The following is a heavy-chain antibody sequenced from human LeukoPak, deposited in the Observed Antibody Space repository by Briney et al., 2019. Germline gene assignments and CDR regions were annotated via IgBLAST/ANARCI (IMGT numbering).Heavy chain of an antibody. CDR3: AKRGQDDSVIDN. Sequence: PGGSLRLSCTASGFTFSSYGMHWVRQAPGKGLEWVAFIRYDGRKEYYADPLKGRFTISRDNSKNTLSLQVNSLRAEDTAVYYCAKRGQDDSVIDNCGQGTLVTVSS. CDR1: GFTFSSYG. CDR2: IRYDGRKE. D-gene: IGHD3-3*01. V-gene: IGHV3-30*02. J-gene: IGHJ4*02.